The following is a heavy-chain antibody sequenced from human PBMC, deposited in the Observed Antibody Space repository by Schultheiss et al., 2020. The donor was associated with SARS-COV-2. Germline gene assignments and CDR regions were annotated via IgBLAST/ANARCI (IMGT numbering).Heavy chain of an antibody. CDR3: ARGTSAMRELLDY. V-gene: IGHV4-38-2*01. CDR1: GYSISSGYY. CDR2: IYYSGST. Sequence: SETLSLTCAVSGYSISSGYYWGWIRQPPGKGLEWIGYIYYSGSTYYNPSLKSRVTISVDTSKNQFSLKLSSVTAADTAVYYCARGTSAMRELLDYWGQGTLVTVSS. D-gene: IGHD1-26*01. J-gene: IGHJ4*02.